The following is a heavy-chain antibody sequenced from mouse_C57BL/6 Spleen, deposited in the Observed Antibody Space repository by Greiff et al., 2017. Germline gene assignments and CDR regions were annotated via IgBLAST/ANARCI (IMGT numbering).Heavy chain of an antibody. CDR1: GYTFTSYW. CDR2: IDPSDSYT. D-gene: IGHD2-3*01. J-gene: IGHJ4*01. V-gene: IGHV1-59*01. Sequence: QVQLQQPGAELVRPGTSVKLSCKASGYTFTSYWMHWVKQRPGQGLEWIGVIDPSDSYTNYNQKFKGKATLTVDTSSSPAYMQLSSLTSEDSAVYYCAARWKGTAYAMDYWGQGTSVTVSS. CDR3: AARWKGTAYAMDY.